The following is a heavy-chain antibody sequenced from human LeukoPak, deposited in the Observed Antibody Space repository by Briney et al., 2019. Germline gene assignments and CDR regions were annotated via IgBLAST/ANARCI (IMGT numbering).Heavy chain of an antibody. CDR1: GFTFGSYW. CDR2: ISGSGSPM. D-gene: IGHD6-13*01. V-gene: IGHV3-48*04. J-gene: IGHJ4*02. Sequence: GSLRLSCAASGFTFGSYWMSWVRQAPGKGLEWVSSISGSGSPMYYADSVKGRFIISRDNAKDSVSLQMNSLRAEDTAVYFCARDRGISAGSDFDYWGQGTLVTVSS. CDR3: ARDRGISAGSDFDY.